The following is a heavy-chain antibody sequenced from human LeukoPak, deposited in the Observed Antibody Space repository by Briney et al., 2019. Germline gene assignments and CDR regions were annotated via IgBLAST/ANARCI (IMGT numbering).Heavy chain of an antibody. J-gene: IGHJ4*02. Sequence: PGGSLRLSCAASGFIFSSYSINWVRQAPGKGLEWVSYISISSTTISYADSVRGRFTISSDNAKNSLYLQMNSLRAEDTAVYYCARDTHYSFDYWGQGTLVIVSS. D-gene: IGHD2-21*01. CDR1: GFIFSSYS. CDR3: ARDTHYSFDY. CDR2: ISISSTTI. V-gene: IGHV3-48*01.